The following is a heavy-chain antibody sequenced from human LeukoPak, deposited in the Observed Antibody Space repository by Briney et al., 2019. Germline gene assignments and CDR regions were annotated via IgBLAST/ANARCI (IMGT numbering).Heavy chain of an antibody. Sequence: SETLSLTCTVSGGSISSHYWSWIRQPPGKGLEWIGYIYYSGSTNYNPSLKSRVTISVDTSKNQFSLKLSSVTAADTAVYYCARENREGDAFDIWGQGTMVTVSS. V-gene: IGHV4-59*11. CDR1: GGSISSHY. CDR3: ARENREGDAFDI. J-gene: IGHJ3*02. CDR2: IYYSGST. D-gene: IGHD3-10*01.